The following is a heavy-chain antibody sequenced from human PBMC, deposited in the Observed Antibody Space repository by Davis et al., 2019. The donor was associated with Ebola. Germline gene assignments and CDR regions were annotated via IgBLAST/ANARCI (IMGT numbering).Heavy chain of an antibody. D-gene: IGHD2-15*01. CDR1: GFTFSDYY. J-gene: IGHJ3*02. V-gene: IGHV3-11*06. Sequence: GESLKISCAASGFTFSDYYMSWIRQAPGKGLEWVSYISSSSSYTNYADSVKGRFTISRDNAKNSLFLQMNSLRAEDTAVYYCAAADIVVVVDGTSYPHAFDTWGQGTVVTVSS. CDR2: ISSSSSYT. CDR3: AAADIVVVVDGTSYPHAFDT.